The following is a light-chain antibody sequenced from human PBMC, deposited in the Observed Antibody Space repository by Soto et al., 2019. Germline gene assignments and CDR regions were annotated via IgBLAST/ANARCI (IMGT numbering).Light chain of an antibody. V-gene: IGKV4-1*01. Sequence: DIVMTQAPDSLAVSLVERATITCRSSQSVFYSPNKKNYLAWYQQKPGQPPKLLISWASTRESGVPDRLSGRGSGTDFTLTINSLQAEDVAVYSRQHYSSFPYTFGQANKLQI. CDR2: WAS. CDR1: QSVFYSPNKKNY. J-gene: IGKJ2*01. CDR3: QHYSSFPYT.